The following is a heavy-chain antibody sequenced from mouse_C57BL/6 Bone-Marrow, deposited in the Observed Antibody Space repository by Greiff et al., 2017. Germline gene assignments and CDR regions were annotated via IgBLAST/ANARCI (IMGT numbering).Heavy chain of an antibody. V-gene: IGHV5-6*02. J-gene: IGHJ4*01. CDR1: GFTFSSYG. Sequence: EVKLVESGGDLVKPGGSLKLSCAASGFTFSSYGMSWVRQTPDKRLEWVATISSGGSYTYYPDSVKGRFTISRDNAKNTLYLQMSSLKSEDTAMYYCARRGVPAYYYAMDYWGQGTSVTVSS. CDR2: ISSGGSYT. CDR3: ARRGVPAYYYAMDY.